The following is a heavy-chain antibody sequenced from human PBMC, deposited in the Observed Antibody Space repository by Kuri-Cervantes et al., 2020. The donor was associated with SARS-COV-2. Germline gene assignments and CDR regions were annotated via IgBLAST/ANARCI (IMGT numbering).Heavy chain of an antibody. V-gene: IGHV3-74*01. CDR2: INSDGSST. J-gene: IGHJ6*02. CDR1: GFTFGSYW. CDR3: ATLDSMDV. Sequence: LSLTCAASGFTFGSYWMHWVRQAPGKGLVWVSRINSDGSSTSYADSVKGRFTISRDNAKNTLYLQMNSLRAEDTAVYYCATLDSMDVWGQGTTVTVSS. D-gene: IGHD1-1*01.